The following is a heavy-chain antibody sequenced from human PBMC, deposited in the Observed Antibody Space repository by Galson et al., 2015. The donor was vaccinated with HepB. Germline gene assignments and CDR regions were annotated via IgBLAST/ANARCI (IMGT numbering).Heavy chain of an antibody. CDR3: VALVVPAANRFGGNAFDI. J-gene: IGHJ3*02. D-gene: IGHD2-2*01. CDR1: GGTFSSYA. V-gene: IGHV1-69*04. CDR2: IIPILGIA. Sequence: SCKASGGTFSSYAISWVRQAPGQGLEWMGRIIPILGIANYAQKFQGRVTITADKSTSTAYMELSSLRSEDTAVYYCVALVVPAANRFGGNAFDIWGQGTMVTVSS.